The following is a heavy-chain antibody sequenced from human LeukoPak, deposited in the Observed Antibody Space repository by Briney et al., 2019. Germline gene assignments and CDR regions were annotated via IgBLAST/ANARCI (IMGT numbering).Heavy chain of an antibody. Sequence: SETLSLTCTVSGGSLSSYYWSWIRQPPGKGLEWIGYIYHTGSINYNPSLKSRLTISLDASKNQFSLTLSSVTAADTAVYYCARKTGDRLTGYPIDIWGQGTLVTVSS. V-gene: IGHV4-59*01. CDR2: IYHTGSI. CDR1: GGSLSSYY. J-gene: IGHJ3*02. D-gene: IGHD3-9*01. CDR3: ARKTGDRLTGYPIDI.